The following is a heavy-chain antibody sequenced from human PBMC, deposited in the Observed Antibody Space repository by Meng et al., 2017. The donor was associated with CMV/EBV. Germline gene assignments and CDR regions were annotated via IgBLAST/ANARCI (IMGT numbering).Heavy chain of an antibody. CDR3: ARDLPGGWFDP. CDR1: GGSISSYY. D-gene: IGHD1-14*01. J-gene: IGHJ5*02. Sequence: SETLSLTCTVSGGSISSYYWSWIRQLPGKGLEWIGYIYYSGSTNYNPSLKSRVTISVDTSKNQFSLKLSSVTAADTAVYYCARDLPGGWFDPWGQGTLVTVSS. V-gene: IGHV4-59*01. CDR2: IYYSGST.